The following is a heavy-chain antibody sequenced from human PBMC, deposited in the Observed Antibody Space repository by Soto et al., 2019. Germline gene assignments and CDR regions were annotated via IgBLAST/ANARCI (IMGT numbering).Heavy chain of an antibody. J-gene: IGHJ3*02. Sequence: QLQLQESGSGLVKPSQTLSLTCAVSGGSISSGGYSWSWIRQPPGKGLEWIGYIYHSGSTYYNPSHKGRVPLSVDRSKKLFSLRLRSVTAGGPAVYYGAAHGRLFDVFDTWGQGTMFPVSP. V-gene: IGHV4-30-2*01. CDR1: GGSISSGGYS. CDR2: IYHSGST. CDR3: AAHGRLFDVFDT.